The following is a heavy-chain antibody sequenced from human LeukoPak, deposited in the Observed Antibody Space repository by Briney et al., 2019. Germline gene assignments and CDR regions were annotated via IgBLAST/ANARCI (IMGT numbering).Heavy chain of an antibody. CDR2: IYHSGST. CDR1: GYSISSGYY. D-gene: IGHD3-22*01. CDR3: ARQDRTYYYESRGLYFDY. Sequence: SETLSLTCAVSGYSISSGYYWGWIRQPPGKGLEWIGSIYHSGSTYYSPSLKSRVTISVDTSKNQFSLKLRSVTAADTAVYYCARQDRTYYYESRGLYFDYWGQGTLVTVSS. V-gene: IGHV4-38-2*01. J-gene: IGHJ4*02.